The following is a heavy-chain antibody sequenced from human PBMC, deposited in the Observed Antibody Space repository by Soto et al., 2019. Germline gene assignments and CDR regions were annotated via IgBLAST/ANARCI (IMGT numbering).Heavy chain of an antibody. CDR3: ASERRPTAVIGTTDTMDV. CDR1: GYTFTTYY. Sequence: ASVKVSCKASGYTFTTYYIHWVRQAPGRGLEGMGWINPSSGGTTYAQSFQGWVTTTTETSIRTAYMELNSLQSDDKAVYYCASERRPTAVIGTTDTMDVWGQGTPVTVSS. CDR2: INPSSGGT. J-gene: IGHJ6*02. V-gene: IGHV1-2*04. D-gene: IGHD1-20*01.